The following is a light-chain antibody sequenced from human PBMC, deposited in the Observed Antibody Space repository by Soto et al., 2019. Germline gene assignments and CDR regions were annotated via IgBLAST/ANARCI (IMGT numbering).Light chain of an antibody. J-gene: IGLJ1*01. Sequence: LTQPASVSGSPGQSITISCTGTSSDFGSYNLVSWYQQHPGKAPKLMIYEDSKRPSGVSNRFSGSKSGNTASLTISGLQAEDDADYYCCSYAGSSTYVFGTVTKVTVL. CDR1: SSDFGSYNL. CDR2: EDS. CDR3: CSYAGSSTYV. V-gene: IGLV2-23*01.